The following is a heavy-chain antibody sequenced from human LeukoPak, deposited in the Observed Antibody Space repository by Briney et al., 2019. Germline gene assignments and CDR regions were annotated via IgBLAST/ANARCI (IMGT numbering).Heavy chain of an antibody. J-gene: IGHJ6*03. Sequence: SETLSLTCTVSGGSISTYYWSWIRQPPGKELEWIGYLYYNGRTNYNPSLKIRVTLSLDTSKNQFSLKLSSVTAADTAVYDCARDRKYYYHMDVWGKGTTVTVSS. CDR2: LYYNGRT. V-gene: IGHV4-59*01. CDR3: ARDRKYYYHMDV. D-gene: IGHD1-14*01. CDR1: GGSISTYY.